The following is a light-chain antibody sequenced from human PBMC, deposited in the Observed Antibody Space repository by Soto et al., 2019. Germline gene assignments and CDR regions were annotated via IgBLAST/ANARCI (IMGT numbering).Light chain of an antibody. V-gene: IGKV1-5*03. CDR1: QTISSW. Sequence: DIQMTQSPSSRSASVGDRVTITCRASQTISSWLAWYQQKPGKAPKLLIYKASTLKSGVPSRFSGSGSGTDFTLTISSLQPEDFATYYCQQSSEATWTFGQGTKVDI. J-gene: IGKJ1*01. CDR3: QQSSEATWT. CDR2: KAS.